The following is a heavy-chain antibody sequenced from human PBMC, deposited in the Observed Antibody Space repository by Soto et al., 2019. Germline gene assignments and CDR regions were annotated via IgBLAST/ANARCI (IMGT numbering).Heavy chain of an antibody. CDR1: GFTFSSFW. V-gene: IGHV3-74*03. D-gene: IGHD2-2*01. J-gene: IGHJ4*02. CDR2: INSDGSST. Sequence: EVQLVESGGGLVQPGGSLRLSCEASGFTFSSFWMHWVRQAPGKGLVWVSRINSDGSSTTYADSVKGRFTISRDNAKNTLYLQMNSLRAEDTAVYYCARVETCSSTSCYSVFDYWGQGTLVTVSS. CDR3: ARVETCSSTSCYSVFDY.